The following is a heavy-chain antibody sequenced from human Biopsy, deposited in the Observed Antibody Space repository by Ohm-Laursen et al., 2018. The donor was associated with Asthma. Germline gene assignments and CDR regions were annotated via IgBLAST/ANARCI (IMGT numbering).Heavy chain of an antibody. J-gene: IGHJ4*02. CDR2: HDHEEGGT. Sequence: SVKVSCKISGYSLTDLSMHWVRQAPGQGLEWMGGHDHEEGGTVNARRFQGRVTMTEETSTDTAYMKLSSLSSDDTAVYYCASDFPKDYVRYNFQFWGQGTLVTVSS. CDR1: GYSLTDLS. D-gene: IGHD4-17*01. CDR3: ASDFPKDYVRYNFQF. V-gene: IGHV1-24*01.